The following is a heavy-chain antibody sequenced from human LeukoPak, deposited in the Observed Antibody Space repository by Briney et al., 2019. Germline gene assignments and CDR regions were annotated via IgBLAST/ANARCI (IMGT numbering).Heavy chain of an antibody. CDR3: ARAGGYDPTYFDY. Sequence: SQTLSLTCTVSGGSISSGDYYWSWLRQPPGKGLEWVGYIYYSGSTYYNPSLKSRVTESEDTSKNQFSLKLSSVTAADTAVYYCARAGGYDPTYFDYWGQGTLVTVSS. V-gene: IGHV4-30-4*01. CDR2: IYYSGST. D-gene: IGHD5-12*01. CDR1: GGSISSGDYY. J-gene: IGHJ4*02.